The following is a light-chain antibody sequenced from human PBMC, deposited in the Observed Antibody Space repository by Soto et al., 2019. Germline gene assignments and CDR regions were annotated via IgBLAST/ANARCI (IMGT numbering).Light chain of an antibody. CDR2: AAS. CDR1: QVINNH. CDR3: NQKDSSPPT. V-gene: IGKV1-16*01. J-gene: IGKJ5*01. Sequence: DIQMTQSPSSLSASVGDRVTINCRAGQVINNHLVWVQQKSGKPPNSLIYAASNLRSVVQSRFRGSKSGTDFTLTISGLQPEDLATYYCNQKDSSPPTFGRGTQL.